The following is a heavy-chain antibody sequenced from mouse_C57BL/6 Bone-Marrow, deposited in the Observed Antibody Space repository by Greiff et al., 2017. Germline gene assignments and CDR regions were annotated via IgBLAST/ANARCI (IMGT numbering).Heavy chain of an antibody. D-gene: IGHD2-4*01. CDR3: TFYDDGKGDY. J-gene: IGHJ4*01. CDR2: IAPENGDT. CDR1: GFNIKDDY. V-gene: IGHV14-4*01. Sequence: VQLQQSGAELVRPGASVKLSCTASGFNIKDDYMHWVKQRPEQGLEWIGWIAPENGDTEYASKFKGKATITADTSSNTAYLQISSLTSEDTAVYYGTFYDDGKGDYWGQGTSVTVSS.